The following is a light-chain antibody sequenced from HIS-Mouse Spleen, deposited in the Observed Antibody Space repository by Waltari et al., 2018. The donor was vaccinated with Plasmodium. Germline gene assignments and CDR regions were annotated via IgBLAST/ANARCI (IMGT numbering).Light chain of an antibody. CDR3: QAWDSSTAV. V-gene: IGLV3-1*01. J-gene: IGLJ3*02. CDR1: KLGDKY. CDR2: QDS. Sequence: SYELTQPPSVSVSPGQTATITCSGDKLGDKYACWYQQKPGPSPWLVIYQDSKRPSGIPERFSGSNSGNTATLTISGTQAMDEADYYCQAWDSSTAVFGGGTKLTVL.